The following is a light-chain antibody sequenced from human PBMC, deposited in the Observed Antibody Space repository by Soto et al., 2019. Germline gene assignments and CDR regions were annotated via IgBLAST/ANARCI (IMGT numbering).Light chain of an antibody. V-gene: IGKV3-11*01. Sequence: EVVWTQSPVTLTLSPGERATLSCRASQSFRGLLAWYQQKRGQAPRLLIHDTSTRATGIPARFSGSGSGTDFTLTISRLEPEDFAVYYCHQYGGAGTFGQGTKVDIK. J-gene: IGKJ1*01. CDR2: DTS. CDR1: QSFRGL. CDR3: HQYGGAGT.